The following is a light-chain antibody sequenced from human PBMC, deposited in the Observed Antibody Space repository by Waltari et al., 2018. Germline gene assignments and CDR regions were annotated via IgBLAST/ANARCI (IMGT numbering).Light chain of an antibody. CDR3: QQYHQWWT. J-gene: IGKJ1*01. Sequence: EIVMTQSPATLSVSPGERVTLSCRASPSIGTDLAWYQQKPGQAPRLLIYGISFRATGVPARFSGSVSATEFTLTINSLLSEDFAVYYCQQYHQWWTFGQGTKVEIK. CDR1: PSIGTD. V-gene: IGKV3-15*01. CDR2: GIS.